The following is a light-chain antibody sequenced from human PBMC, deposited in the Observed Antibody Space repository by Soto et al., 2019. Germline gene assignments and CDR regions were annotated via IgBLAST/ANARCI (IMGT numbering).Light chain of an antibody. CDR3: QSYDSTLSARYV. CDR2: GNI. V-gene: IGLV1-40*01. Sequence: QLVLTQPPSVSGAPGQRVTISCTESSSNIGAGYDVHWYQQRPGTAPKLLIFGNINRPSGVPDRFSGSKSGTSASLAITGLQAEDEGDYYCQSYDSTLSARYVFGTGTKLTVL. J-gene: IGLJ1*01. CDR1: SSNIGAGYD.